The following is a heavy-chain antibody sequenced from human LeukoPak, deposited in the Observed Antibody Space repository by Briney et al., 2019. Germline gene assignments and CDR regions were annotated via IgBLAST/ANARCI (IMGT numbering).Heavy chain of an antibody. Sequence: PSETLSLTCTVSGGSISSSSYYWGWIRQPPGKGLEWIGSIYYSGSTYYNPSLKSRVTISVDTSKNQFSLKLSSVTAADTAVYYCARGGRTHSGITMVRGAIYYYYGMDVWGQGTTVTVSS. D-gene: IGHD3-10*01. CDR3: ARGGRTHSGITMVRGAIYYYYGMDV. V-gene: IGHV4-39*07. CDR2: IYYSGST. J-gene: IGHJ6*02. CDR1: GGSISSSSYY.